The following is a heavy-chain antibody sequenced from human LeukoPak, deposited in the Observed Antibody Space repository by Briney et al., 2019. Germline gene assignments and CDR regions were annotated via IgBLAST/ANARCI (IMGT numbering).Heavy chain of an antibody. CDR2: IYSGGST. D-gene: IGHD3-22*01. CDR1: GVTVSRDS. J-gene: IGHJ4*02. CDR3: ARRAGDYSHPYDY. V-gene: IGHV3-53*01. Sequence: GGSLRVSCIVSGVTVSRDSMSSVREALRKRVEWVSFIYSGGSTQYSDSVKGRFTISRDNSKNTLYLQMNSLRAEDTAVYYCARRAGDYSHPYDYWGQGTLVTVSS.